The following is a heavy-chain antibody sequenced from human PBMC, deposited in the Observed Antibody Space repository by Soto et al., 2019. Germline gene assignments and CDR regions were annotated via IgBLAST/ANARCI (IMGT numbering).Heavy chain of an antibody. CDR1: GFTFSHHS. CDR3: VRGKEAGVWFDP. Sequence: ASVKVSCKASGFTFSHHSIHWVRQAPGQRLEWMGWINSDTGYTKYSKKFQARLTITWDSSAKTAYMELSSLQSEDTAVYYCVRGKEAGVWFDPWGQGTLVNVSS. D-gene: IGHD3-10*01. J-gene: IGHJ5*02. CDR2: INSDTGYT. V-gene: IGHV1-3*04.